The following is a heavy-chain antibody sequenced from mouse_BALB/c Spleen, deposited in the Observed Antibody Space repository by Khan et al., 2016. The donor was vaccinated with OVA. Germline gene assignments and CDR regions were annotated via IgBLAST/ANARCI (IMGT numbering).Heavy chain of an antibody. D-gene: IGHD2-1*01. CDR1: GYTFTSYY. CDR2: INPNKGDY. CDR3: ARSGYGNPFAY. Sequence: VQLQQPGAELVKPGTSVKISCKASGYTFTSYYMYWVKQRPGQGLEWIGGINPNKGDYNFNEKFKSKATLTVEKSSSTAYMQLGILTTEDSADSYCARSGYGNPFAYWGQGTLVTVSA. V-gene: IGHV1S81*02. J-gene: IGHJ3*01.